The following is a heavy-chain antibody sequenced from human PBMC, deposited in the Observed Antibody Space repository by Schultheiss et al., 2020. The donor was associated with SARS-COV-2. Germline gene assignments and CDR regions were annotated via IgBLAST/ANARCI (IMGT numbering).Heavy chain of an antibody. CDR3: ARGTVADDAFDI. D-gene: IGHD6-19*01. CDR1: GYTFTSYD. J-gene: IGHJ3*02. Sequence: GESLKISCKASGYTFTSYDINWVRQATGQGLEWMGWMNPNRGNTGYAQKFQGRVTMTRNTSISTAYMELSSLRSEDTAVYYCARGTVADDAFDIWGQGTMVTVSS. CDR2: MNPNRGNT. V-gene: IGHV1-8*01.